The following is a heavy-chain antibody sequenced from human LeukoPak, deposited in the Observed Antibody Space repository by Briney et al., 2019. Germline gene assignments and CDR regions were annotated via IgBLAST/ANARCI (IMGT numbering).Heavy chain of an antibody. CDR3: ARDSCSGGSCYSAFDY. J-gene: IGHJ4*02. CDR2: IYSGGST. V-gene: IGHV3-66*01. Sequence: PRGSLRLSCAASGFTVSSNYMSWVRQAPGKGLEWVSVIYSGGSTYYADSVKGRFTISRDNSKNTLYLQMNSLRAEDTAVYYCARDSCSGGSCYSAFDYWGQGTLVTVSS. D-gene: IGHD2-15*01. CDR1: GFTVSSNY.